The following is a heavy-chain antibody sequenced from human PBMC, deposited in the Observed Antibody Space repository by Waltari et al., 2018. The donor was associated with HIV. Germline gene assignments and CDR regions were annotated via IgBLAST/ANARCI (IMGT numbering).Heavy chain of an antibody. Sequence: QVQLQESGPGLVKPSETLSLTCAASGYSIRSGYYWGWIRQPPGKGLEWIGSIYHSGSTYYNPSLKSRVTISVDTSKNQFSLKLSSVTAADTAVYYCASAFIEYFDYWGQGTLVTVSS. CDR2: IYHSGST. CDR1: GYSIRSGYY. V-gene: IGHV4-38-2*01. J-gene: IGHJ4*02. CDR3: ASAFIEYFDY. D-gene: IGHD3-16*02.